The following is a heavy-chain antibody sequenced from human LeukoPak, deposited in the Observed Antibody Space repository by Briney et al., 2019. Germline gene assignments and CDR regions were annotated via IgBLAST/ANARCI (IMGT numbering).Heavy chain of an antibody. V-gene: IGHV4-4*07. Sequence: PSETLSLTCTVSGGSISSYYWSWIRQPAGKGLEWIWRIYTSGSTNYNPSLKSLVTILVGTSENQFSLKLSSVTAADTAVYYCARDYDILTGYPQGGFDPWGQGTLVTVSS. D-gene: IGHD3-9*01. CDR3: ARDYDILTGYPQGGFDP. CDR1: GGSISSYY. CDR2: IYTSGST. J-gene: IGHJ5*02.